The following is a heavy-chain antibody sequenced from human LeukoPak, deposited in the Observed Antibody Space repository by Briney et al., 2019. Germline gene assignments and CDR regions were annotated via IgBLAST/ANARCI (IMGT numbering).Heavy chain of an antibody. CDR2: ISSSSSYI. Sequence: GGSLRLSCAASGFTFSSYSMNWVRQAPGKGLEWVSSISSSSSYIHYADSVKGRFTISRDNAKNSLYLQMNSLRAEDTAVYYCARDSSLDDYWGQGTLVTVSS. D-gene: IGHD6-6*01. J-gene: IGHJ4*02. CDR3: ARDSSLDDY. V-gene: IGHV3-21*01. CDR1: GFTFSSYS.